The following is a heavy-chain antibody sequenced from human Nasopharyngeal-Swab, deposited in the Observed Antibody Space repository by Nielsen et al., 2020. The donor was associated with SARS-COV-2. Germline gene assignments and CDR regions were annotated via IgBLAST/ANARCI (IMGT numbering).Heavy chain of an antibody. D-gene: IGHD6-13*01. CDR2: IKHDGSDK. CDR1: GITFSSYW. V-gene: IGHV3-7*01. Sequence: GESLKIPCEASGITFSSYWMSWVRQPPGKGLEWVANIKHDGSDKNYVDSVKGRFTISRDNAKNLLFLQMNNLRAEDTALYYCTRDPYSTPPDYWGQGTLVTVSS. J-gene: IGHJ4*02. CDR3: TRDPYSTPPDY.